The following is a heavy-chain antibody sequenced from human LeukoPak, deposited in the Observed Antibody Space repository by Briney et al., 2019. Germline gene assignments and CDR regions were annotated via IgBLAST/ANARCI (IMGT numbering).Heavy chain of an antibody. Sequence: PSETLSLTCAVYGGSFSGYYWSWIRQPPGKGLEWIGEINHSGSTNYNPSLKSRVTISVDTSKNQFSLKLSSVTAADTAVYYCARVNRITMVRGATPPYYYYYMDVWAKGPRSPSP. V-gene: IGHV4-34*01. J-gene: IGHJ6*03. CDR3: ARVNRITMVRGATPPYYYYYMDV. CDR1: GGSFSGYY. D-gene: IGHD3-10*01. CDR2: INHSGST.